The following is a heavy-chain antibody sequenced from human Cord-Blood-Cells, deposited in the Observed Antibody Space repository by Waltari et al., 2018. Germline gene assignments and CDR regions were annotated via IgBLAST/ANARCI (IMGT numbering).Heavy chain of an antibody. V-gene: IGHV1-69*06. CDR1: GGTFSSYA. D-gene: IGHD3-10*01. CDR3: ARDRGYYGSGSYLSDAFDI. CDR2: IIPIFGTE. J-gene: IGHJ3*02. Sequence: QVQLVQSGAEVKKPGSSVKVSCKASGGTFSSYAISWVRQATGHGLEWMGGIIPIFGTENYAQKFQGRVTITADKSTSTAYMELSSLRSEDTAVYYCARDRGYYGSGSYLSDAFDIWGQGTMVTVSS.